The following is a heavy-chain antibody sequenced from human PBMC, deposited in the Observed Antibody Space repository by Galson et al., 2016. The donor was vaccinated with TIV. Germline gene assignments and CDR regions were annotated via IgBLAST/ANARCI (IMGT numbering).Heavy chain of an antibody. CDR1: GFTFSNYG. J-gene: IGHJ2*01. CDR3: AKESASFGDLVYPLSFDL. CDR2: TRYEGTNK. V-gene: IGHV3-30*02. D-gene: IGHD3-10*01. Sequence: SLRLSCAASGFTFSNYGMHWVRQAPGKGLEWVAFTRYEGTNKYYADSVKCRFTISRDNSKNTFYLQMDSLRTEYSPVYYCAKESASFGDLVYPLSFDLCGRGTLLTVSS.